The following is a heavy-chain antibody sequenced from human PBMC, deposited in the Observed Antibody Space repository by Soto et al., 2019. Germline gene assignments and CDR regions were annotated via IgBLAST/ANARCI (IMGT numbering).Heavy chain of an antibody. CDR2: ICCSGGRT. V-gene: IGHV3-23*01. D-gene: IGHD3-16*01. J-gene: IGHJ3*02. Sequence: GGSLRLSCVASGFPFSSYAMIWVRQTPGKGLEWVSGICCSGGRTYCAASVKGRFTITRDNSNNTLSLQIHILRVDDTAGYFCAKGGYYSLFDIWGQGTMVTVSS. CDR1: GFPFSSYA. CDR3: AKGGYYSLFDI.